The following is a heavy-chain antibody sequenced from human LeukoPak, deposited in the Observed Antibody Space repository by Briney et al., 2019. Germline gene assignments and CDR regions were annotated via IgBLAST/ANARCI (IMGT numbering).Heavy chain of an antibody. CDR1: GYTFTGYY. D-gene: IGHD6-13*01. CDR2: INPNSGGT. V-gene: IGHV1-2*02. CDR3: TRASSWYSYGMDV. J-gene: IGHJ6*02. Sequence: ASVKVSCKASGYTFTGYYMRWVRQAPGQGLEWMGWINPNSGGTNYAQRFQGRVTMTRDTSIGTAYMELSRLRSDDTAVYYCTRASSWYSYGMDVWGQGTTVTVSS.